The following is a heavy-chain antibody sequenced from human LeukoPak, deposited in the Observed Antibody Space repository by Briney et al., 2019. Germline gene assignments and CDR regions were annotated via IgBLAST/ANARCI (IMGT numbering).Heavy chain of an antibody. CDR3: ARDPHSYDSSGYPDY. CDR1: GFTFSSYG. V-gene: IGHV3-30*03. Sequence: PGRSLRLSCAASGFTFSSYGMHWVRQAPGKGLEWVAVISYDGSNKYYADSVKGRFTISRDNSKNTMYLQMNSLRAEDTAVYYCARDPHSYDSSGYPDYWGQGTLVTVSS. J-gene: IGHJ4*02. CDR2: ISYDGSNK. D-gene: IGHD3-22*01.